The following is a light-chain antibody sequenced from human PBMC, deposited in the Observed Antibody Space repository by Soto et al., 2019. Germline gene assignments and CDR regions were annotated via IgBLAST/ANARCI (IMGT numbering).Light chain of an antibody. CDR3: QQYGSSLRT. CDR2: VAS. CDR1: QTVSNRY. Sequence: EIVLTRSPGTLSLSPGERATLSCRASQTVSNRYLAWYQQKPGQAPRLLIYVASSRATGIPDRFSGSGSGTDFTLTISRLEPEDFAVYYCQQYGSSLRTFGQGTKVDIK. J-gene: IGKJ1*01. V-gene: IGKV3-20*01.